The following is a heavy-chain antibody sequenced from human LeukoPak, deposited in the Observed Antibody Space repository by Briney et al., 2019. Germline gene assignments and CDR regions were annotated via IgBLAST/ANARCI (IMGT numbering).Heavy chain of an antibody. CDR2: INPNSGGT. Sequence: ASVKVSCKASGYTFTGYYMHWVRQAPGQGLEWMGRINPNSGGTNYAQKFQGRVTMTRDTSISTAYMELGRLRSDDTAVYYCARDRLSGGSRRSPHWFDPWGQGTLVTVSS. D-gene: IGHD2-15*01. J-gene: IGHJ5*02. CDR1: GYTFTGYY. CDR3: ARDRLSGGSRRSPHWFDP. V-gene: IGHV1-2*06.